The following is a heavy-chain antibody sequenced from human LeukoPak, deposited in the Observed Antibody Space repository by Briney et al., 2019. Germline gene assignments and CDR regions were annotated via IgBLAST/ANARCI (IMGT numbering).Heavy chain of an antibody. J-gene: IGHJ4*02. Sequence: ASVTVSCKASGYTFTSYDINWVRQATGQGLEWMGWMNPNSGNIGYAQKFQGRVTMTRNTSISTAYMELSSLRSEDTAVYYCARGPWRSSTSCYYYWGQGTLVTVSS. CDR2: MNPNSGNI. CDR3: ARGPWRSSTSCYYY. D-gene: IGHD2-2*01. V-gene: IGHV1-8*01. CDR1: GYTFTSYD.